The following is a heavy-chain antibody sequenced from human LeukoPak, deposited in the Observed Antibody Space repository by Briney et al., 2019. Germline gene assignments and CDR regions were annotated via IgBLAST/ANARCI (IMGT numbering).Heavy chain of an antibody. CDR3: RREGVYAPDGSGYHRDAFDI. CDR1: GGSFSSYV. Sequence: SVKVSCKASGGSFSSYVITWVRQAPGQGLEWMGRIIPVLDVSNFAQKFQGRVTITADKSTNTAHMELSRLESVDTAVYYCRREGVYAPDGSGYHRDAFDIWGQGTVVIVSS. V-gene: IGHV1-69*04. J-gene: IGHJ3*02. CDR2: IIPVLDVS. D-gene: IGHD3-22*01.